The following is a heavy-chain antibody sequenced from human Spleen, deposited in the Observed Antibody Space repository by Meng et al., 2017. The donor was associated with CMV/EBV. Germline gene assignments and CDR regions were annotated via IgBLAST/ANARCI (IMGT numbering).Heavy chain of an antibody. CDR2: IRSAGGFI. CDR3: VSPEINGLSKHFDH. CDR1: GFAFSSYS. D-gene: IGHD1-14*01. J-gene: IGHJ4*02. Sequence: SGFAFSSYSLNWVRQAPGKGLEWVSSIRSAGGFIYLSDSLKGRFTISRDNDKNLLYLQMNSLRAEDTAIYYCVSPEINGLSKHFDHWGQGTLVTVSS. V-gene: IGHV3-21*01.